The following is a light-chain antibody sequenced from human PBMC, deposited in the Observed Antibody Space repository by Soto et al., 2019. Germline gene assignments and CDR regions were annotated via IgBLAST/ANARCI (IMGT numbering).Light chain of an antibody. V-gene: IGKV3-20*01. CDR2: GAS. CDR1: QSVSSSD. Sequence: EIVLTQSPGTLSFSPGERATLSCRASQSVSSSDLAWYQQKPGQAPRLLFYGASSRATGIPDRFSGSGSGTDFTLTISRLEPEDFAVYYCQQYGSSPWTFGQGTKVDIK. J-gene: IGKJ1*01. CDR3: QQYGSSPWT.